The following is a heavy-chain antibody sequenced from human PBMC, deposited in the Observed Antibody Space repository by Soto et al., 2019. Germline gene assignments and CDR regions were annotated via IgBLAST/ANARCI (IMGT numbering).Heavy chain of an antibody. Sequence: PSETLALTCTVSGGSISSGDYYWSWIRQPPGKGLEWIGYIYYSGSTYYNPSLKSRVTISVDTSKNQFSLKLSSVTAADTAVYYCARGARYRTGYNWFDPWGQGTMVTVS. J-gene: IGHJ5*02. CDR1: GGSISSGDYY. CDR2: IYYSGST. CDR3: ARGARYRTGYNWFDP. D-gene: IGHD3-9*01. V-gene: IGHV4-30-4*01.